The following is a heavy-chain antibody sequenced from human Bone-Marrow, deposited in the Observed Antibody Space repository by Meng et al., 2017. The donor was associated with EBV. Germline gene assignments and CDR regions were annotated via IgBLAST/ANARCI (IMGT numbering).Heavy chain of an antibody. CDR2: INSKTGKP. CDR1: GYTFTRYG. CDR3: GREGGRRLDY. V-gene: IGHV7-4-1*02. J-gene: IGHJ4*02. D-gene: IGHD3-16*01. Sequence: HVQRVTSGSSLQDPWASFKLSCKAFGYTFTRYGMDWVPPGPGQGLDWTGLINSKTGKPTYAPGFTGRFVFSLDTSDSTKNLQNSSLKTEDSAVYYCGREGGRRLDYWGQGTLVTVSS.